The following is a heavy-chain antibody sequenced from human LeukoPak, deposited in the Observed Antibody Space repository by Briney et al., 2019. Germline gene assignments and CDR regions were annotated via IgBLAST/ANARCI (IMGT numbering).Heavy chain of an antibody. J-gene: IGHJ4*02. CDR2: IIPIFGTA. CDR1: GGTYSNYG. V-gene: IGHV1-69*13. D-gene: IGHD3-22*01. Sequence: SVTVSLMGTGGTYSNYGISWVRQAPGQGLEWMGGIIPIFGTANYAQKFQGRVTITADESTSTAYMELSSLRSEDTAVYYCARDQFADSSCYPAKQSYDFDYWGQGTLVTVSS. CDR3: ARDQFADSSCYPAKQSYDFDY.